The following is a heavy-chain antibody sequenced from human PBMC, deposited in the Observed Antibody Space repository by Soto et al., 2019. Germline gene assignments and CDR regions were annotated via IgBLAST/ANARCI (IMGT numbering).Heavy chain of an antibody. CDR3: AKPRNSGNYTRYFDY. Sequence: EVQLLESGGGLVQPGGSLRLSCAASGFTFTNYGMSWVRQAPGKGLEWVSSISINGYSTYYADSVRGRFTNSRDNSKNTLYLQMNSLRADDTAVYYCAKPRNSGNYTRYFDYWGQGTLVTVSS. J-gene: IGHJ4*02. CDR2: ISINGYST. CDR1: GFTFTNYG. D-gene: IGHD1-26*01. V-gene: IGHV3-23*01.